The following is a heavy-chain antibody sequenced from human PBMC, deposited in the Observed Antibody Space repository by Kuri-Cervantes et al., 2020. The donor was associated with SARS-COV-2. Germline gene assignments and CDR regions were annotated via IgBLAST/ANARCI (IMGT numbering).Heavy chain of an antibody. D-gene: IGHD3-10*01. CDR3: ARAWFGELLGYFDY. Sequence: RRSLSPSCVASGFTVTRYTMNWVRQAPGKALEWVSSISGSGSYIYYADSVKGRVTISRESGENSLFLHMNSLGGDDTAVYYCARAWFGELLGYFDYWGQGTLVTVSS. V-gene: IGHV3-21*04. CDR1: GFTVTRYT. CDR2: ISGSGSYI. J-gene: IGHJ4*02.